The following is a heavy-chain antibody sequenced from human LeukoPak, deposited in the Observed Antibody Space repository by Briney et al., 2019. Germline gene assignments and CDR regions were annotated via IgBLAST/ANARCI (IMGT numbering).Heavy chain of an antibody. D-gene: IGHD6-19*01. Sequence: GESLKISCKGSGYPFTTYWIGWVRQMPGKGLGWMGVVYPGDSYTRYSPSFQGQVTISADKSISTAYLQWSSMKASDSAMYYCVRQGDGSGWLFHYWGQGTLVTVSS. J-gene: IGHJ4*02. CDR1: GYPFTTYW. CDR2: VYPGDSYT. V-gene: IGHV5-51*01. CDR3: VRQGDGSGWLFHY.